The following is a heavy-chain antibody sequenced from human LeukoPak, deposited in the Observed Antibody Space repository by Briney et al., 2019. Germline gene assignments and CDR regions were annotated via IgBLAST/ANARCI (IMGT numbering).Heavy chain of an antibody. J-gene: IGHJ3*01. CDR2: IYDSGST. CDR1: GGPITNYY. Sequence: TSETLSLTCTVSGGPITNYYWSWIRQPPGKGLEWIGYIYDSGSTNYSPSLESRVTISVDTSKNQISLNLRSVSAADTALYYCARSSWATIWDPPDGADLWGQGTMVTVSS. CDR3: ARSSWATIWDPPDGADL. D-gene: IGHD5-24*01. V-gene: IGHV4-59*01.